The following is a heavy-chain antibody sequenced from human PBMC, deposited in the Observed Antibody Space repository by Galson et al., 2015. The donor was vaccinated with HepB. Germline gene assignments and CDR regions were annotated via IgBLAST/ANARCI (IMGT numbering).Heavy chain of an antibody. CDR2: SDIDGSAT. J-gene: IGHJ2*01. Sequence: WMHWVRQSPGEGLVWVARSDIDGSATSYADSVKGRFTISRDNAKNTLYLQMNGLRAEDTAVYYCAGNPKYWYFDLWGRGTLVTVSS. CDR3: AGNPKYWYFDL. CDR1: W. V-gene: IGHV3-74*01.